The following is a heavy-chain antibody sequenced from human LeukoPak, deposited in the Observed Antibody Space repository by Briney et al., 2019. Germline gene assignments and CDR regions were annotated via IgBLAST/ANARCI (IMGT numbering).Heavy chain of an antibody. J-gene: IGHJ3*01. CDR1: GGTFSSYA. Sequence: SVQVSCKASGGTFSSYAMSWVGQAPGQGLEWRGRIIPILGIANYAQKLRGRVTITADKSTTTAYMEMSSLTSEDTALYYCANDYCDYGWGLWGQGTMVTVSS. D-gene: IGHD4-17*01. V-gene: IGHV1-69*04. CDR2: IIPILGIA. CDR3: ANDYCDYGWGL.